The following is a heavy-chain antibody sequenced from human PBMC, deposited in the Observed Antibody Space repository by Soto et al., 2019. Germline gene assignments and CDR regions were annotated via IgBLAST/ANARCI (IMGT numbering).Heavy chain of an antibody. J-gene: IGHJ5*02. CDR1: GGTFSSYA. Sequence: QVQLVQSGAEVKKPGTSMKVSCTASGGTFSSYAISWVRQAPGPGLEWKGWLIPIFGTANYAEKFQGRVTITADESTSTAYMELSSLRSEDTAVYYCAISTVTTLNWFDPLFQGTLVTVSS. D-gene: IGHD4-17*01. V-gene: IGHV1-69*01. CDR2: LIPIFGTA. CDR3: AISTVTTLNWFDP.